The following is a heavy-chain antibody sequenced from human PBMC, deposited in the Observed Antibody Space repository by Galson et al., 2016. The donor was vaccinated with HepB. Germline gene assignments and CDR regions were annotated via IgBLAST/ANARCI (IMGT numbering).Heavy chain of an antibody. CDR1: GFSLNTHGVG. D-gene: IGHD5-18*01. V-gene: IGHV2-5*02. Sequence: PALVKPTQTLTLTCTISGFSLNTHGVGVSWIRQPPGKALEWLALIYWDADRRYNASLKSRPTITKDTSKDQVVLTMTNMDPADTAPYYCAETPRGGSGYAYWGQGILVIVSS. CDR2: IYWDADR. CDR3: AETPRGGSGYAY. J-gene: IGHJ4*02.